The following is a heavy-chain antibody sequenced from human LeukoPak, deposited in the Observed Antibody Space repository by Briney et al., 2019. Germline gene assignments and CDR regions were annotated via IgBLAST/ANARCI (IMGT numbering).Heavy chain of an antibody. J-gene: IGHJ5*02. D-gene: IGHD3-22*01. V-gene: IGHV1-18*01. CDR2: ISTYNGNT. CDR3: ARDYYDSSGYYYVPHNWFDP. CDR1: GYTFTSYG. Sequence: ASVKVSCKASGYTFTSYGISWVRQAPGQGLEWMGWISTYNGNTNYAQKLQGRVTMTTDTSTSTAYMELRSLRSDDTAVYYCARDYYDSSGYYYVPHNWFDPWGQGTLVTVSS.